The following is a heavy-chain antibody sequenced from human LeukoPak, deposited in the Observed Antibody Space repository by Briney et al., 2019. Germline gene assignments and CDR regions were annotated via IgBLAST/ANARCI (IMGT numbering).Heavy chain of an antibody. CDR2: ISYDGSNK. J-gene: IGHJ6*02. D-gene: IGHD1-26*01. CDR1: GFTFSSYA. Sequence: GGSLRLSCAASGFTFSSYAMHWVRQAPGKGLEWVAVISYDGSNKYYADSVKGRFTISRDNSKNTLYLQMNSLRAEDTAVYYCARVSRSYGYCYYYGMDVWGQGTTVTVSS. CDR3: ARVSRSYGYCYYYGMDV. V-gene: IGHV3-30*04.